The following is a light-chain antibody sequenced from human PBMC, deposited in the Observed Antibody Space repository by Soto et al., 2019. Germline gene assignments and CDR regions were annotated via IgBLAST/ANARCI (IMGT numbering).Light chain of an antibody. J-gene: IGLJ1*01. V-gene: IGLV2-14*01. CDR2: DVT. CDR1: SSDVGGYNF. Sequence: QSALTQPASVSGSPGQSITISRTGTSSDVGGYNFVSWYQQHPDKAPKLMIYDVTNRPSGVSNRFSGSKSGNTASLTISGLQAEDEADYYCSSYTSISTYVFGTGTTVTVL. CDR3: SSYTSISTYV.